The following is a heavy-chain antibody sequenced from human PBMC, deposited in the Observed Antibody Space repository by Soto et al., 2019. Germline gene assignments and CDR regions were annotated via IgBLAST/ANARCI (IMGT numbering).Heavy chain of an antibody. CDR1: GGSVSGGHYY. CDR2: IYSSGGS. J-gene: IGHJ6*02. V-gene: IGHV4-61*01. Sequence: SETLSLTCTVSGGSVSGGHYYWSWVRQPPGRELEWIGYIYSSGGSNYNPSLKTRVTISLDTSKNEFSLKVTSVTAADTAVYYCAREDFYSGMDVWGQGTTVTVSS. CDR3: AREDFYSGMDV.